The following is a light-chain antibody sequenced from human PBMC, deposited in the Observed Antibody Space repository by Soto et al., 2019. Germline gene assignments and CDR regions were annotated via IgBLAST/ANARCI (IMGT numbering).Light chain of an antibody. V-gene: IGKV1-17*03. CDR3: QQYYSYSWT. Sequence: DVQMTQSPSAMSASVGDRVTIACRASQDISRFVAWFQHKPGRAPERLIYETSNLQPGVPSRFSGSGSGTEFTLAISGLQPEDFATYYCQQYYSYSWTFGQGTKVEIK. J-gene: IGKJ1*01. CDR2: ETS. CDR1: QDISRF.